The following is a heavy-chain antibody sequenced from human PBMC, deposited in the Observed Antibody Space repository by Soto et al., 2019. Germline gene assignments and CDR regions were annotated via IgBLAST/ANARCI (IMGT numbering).Heavy chain of an antibody. Sequence: SETLSLTCAVSGGSISSPNWWTWVRQPPGKGLEWIGDIFHSGSTNYNPSLKSRVTMSVDTSKNQFSLKLSSVTAADTAVYYCARRVVTDIRYYYGTDVWGQGTTVTVSS. J-gene: IGHJ6*02. CDR1: GGSISSPNW. CDR3: ARRVVTDIRYYYGTDV. D-gene: IGHD2-21*02. V-gene: IGHV4-4*02. CDR2: IFHSGST.